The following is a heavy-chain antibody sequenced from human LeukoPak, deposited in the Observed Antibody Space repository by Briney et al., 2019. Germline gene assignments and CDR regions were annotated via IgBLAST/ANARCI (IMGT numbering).Heavy chain of an antibody. J-gene: IGHJ3*02. CDR1: GFTFSFYS. Sequence: GGSLRLSCAASGFTFSFYSMNWVRQAPGKGLEWVSYISRSSSSSTIYYADSVKGRFTISRDNAKNSLYLQMNSLRAEDTAVYYCARRTGRRNYYGSGSYYSTADAFDIWGQGTMVTVSS. CDR3: ARRTGRRNYYGSGSYYSTADAFDI. V-gene: IGHV3-48*04. D-gene: IGHD3-10*01. CDR2: ISRSSSSSTI.